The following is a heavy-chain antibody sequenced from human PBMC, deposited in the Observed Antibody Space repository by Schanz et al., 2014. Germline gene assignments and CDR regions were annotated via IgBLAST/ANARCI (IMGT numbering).Heavy chain of an antibody. Sequence: EVQLVESGGGLVKPGGSLRLSCAASGFTFNNFNMNWVRQAPGKGLEWVSTIYSSGSTYYADSVKGRFTISRDNSMNTLHLQMDGLRVEDTAVYYCARDAVALVPEYFMDVWGQGTTVTVSS. D-gene: IGHD2-15*01. CDR1: GFTFNNFN. CDR2: IYSSGST. V-gene: IGHV3-66*01. J-gene: IGHJ6*03. CDR3: ARDAVALVPEYFMDV.